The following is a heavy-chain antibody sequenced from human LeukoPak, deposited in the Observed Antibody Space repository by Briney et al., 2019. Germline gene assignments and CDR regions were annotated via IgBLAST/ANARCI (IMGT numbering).Heavy chain of an antibody. D-gene: IGHD3-22*01. J-gene: IGHJ4*02. V-gene: IGHV3-48*01. CDR2: ISSTSSTV. CDR1: GFTFSSYS. Sequence: GGSLRLSCAASGFTFSSYSMNWVRQAPGKGLEWVSYISSTSSTVYYADSVKGRFTISRDNSKNTLYLQMNSLRGEDTAVYYCAKDGGDSSGYSLYYFDYWGQGTLVTVSS. CDR3: AKDGGDSSGYSLYYFDY.